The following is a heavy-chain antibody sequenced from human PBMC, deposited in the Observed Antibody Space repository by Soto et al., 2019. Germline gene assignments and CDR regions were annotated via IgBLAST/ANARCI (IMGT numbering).Heavy chain of an antibody. CDR1: GFSVSGDT. Sequence: EVQLVETGGGLIYPGGSLRLSCAASGFSVSGDTMNWVCQAPGKGLEWISAIYSGGNTNDAGSVKGRFTISRDTSKNTLYLQMNSLRVEDTAVYYCARHAWLENWGQGTLVTVSS. D-gene: IGHD3-9*01. CDR2: IYSGGNT. V-gene: IGHV3-53*02. J-gene: IGHJ4*02. CDR3: ARHAWLEN.